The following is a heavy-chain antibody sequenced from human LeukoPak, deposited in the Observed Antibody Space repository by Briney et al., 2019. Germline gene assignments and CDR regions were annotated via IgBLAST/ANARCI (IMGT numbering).Heavy chain of an antibody. CDR1: GITFSSFW. CDR2: IKQDGSEK. Sequence: GGSLRLSCAVSGITFSSFWMSWVRQAPGKGLEWVANIKQDGSEKYYVDSVKGRFTISRDNAKNSVYLQMNSLRAEDTAVYYCARAGSMTTVDYWGQGTLVTVSS. D-gene: IGHD4-17*01. CDR3: ARAGSMTTVDY. J-gene: IGHJ4*02. V-gene: IGHV3-7*01.